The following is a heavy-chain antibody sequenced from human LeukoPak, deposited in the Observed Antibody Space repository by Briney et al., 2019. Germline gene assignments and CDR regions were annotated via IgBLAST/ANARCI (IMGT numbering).Heavy chain of an antibody. CDR2: INPNSGGT. CDR3: ARDLARGDGDYVLYH. Sequence: ASVTVSCKASGYTFTDYYIQWVRQAPGQGLEWMGWINPNSGGTNSAQKFQGRVTMTRDTSVSTAYMELSRLRSDDTAVYYCARDLARGDGDYVLYHWGQGTLVTVSS. J-gene: IGHJ5*02. V-gene: IGHV1-2*02. CDR1: GYTFTDYY. D-gene: IGHD4-17*01.